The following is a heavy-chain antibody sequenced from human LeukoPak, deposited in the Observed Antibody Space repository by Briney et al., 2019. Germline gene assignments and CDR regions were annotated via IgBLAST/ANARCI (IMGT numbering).Heavy chain of an antibody. D-gene: IGHD2-2*01. J-gene: IGHJ6*02. CDR1: GGSFSGYY. CDR3: ARGYCVVPAAAYYYYGMDV. V-gene: IGHV4-34*01. Sequence: PSETLSLTCAVYGGSFSGYYWSWIRQPPGKGLEWLGEINHSGSTNYNPSLKSRVTISVDTSKNQFSLKLISFATAATAVEYYARGYCVVPAAAYYYYGMDVWGQGTTVTVSS. CDR2: INHSGST.